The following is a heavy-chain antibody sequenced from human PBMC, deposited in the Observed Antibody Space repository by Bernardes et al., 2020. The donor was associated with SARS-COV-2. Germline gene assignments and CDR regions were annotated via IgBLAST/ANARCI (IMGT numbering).Heavy chain of an antibody. CDR1: GGSISSYY. CDR2: IYYSGRT. CDR3: ARSVHYDFWSGYGWFDP. D-gene: IGHD3-3*01. J-gene: IGHJ5*02. Sequence: WVSLRLTCTVSGGSISSYYWSWIRQPPGKGLEWIGYIYYSGRTNYNPSLKSRVTISVDTSKNQFSLKLSSVTAADTAVYYCARSVHYDFWSGYGWFDPWGQGTLVTVSS. V-gene: IGHV4-59*01.